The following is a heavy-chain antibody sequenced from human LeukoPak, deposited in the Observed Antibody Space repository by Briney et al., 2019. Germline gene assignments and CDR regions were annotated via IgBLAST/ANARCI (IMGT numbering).Heavy chain of an antibody. J-gene: IGHJ4*02. CDR2: IYYSGST. CDR3: ARGPPMVVTPFDY. V-gene: IGHV4-59*01. CDR1: GGSISSYY. Sequence: SETLSLTCTVSGGSISSYYWSWIRQPPGKGLEWIGYIYYSGSTNYNPSLKSRVTISVDTSKNQFSLKLSSVTAADTAVYYYARGPPMVVTPFDYWGQGTLVTVSS. D-gene: IGHD4-23*01.